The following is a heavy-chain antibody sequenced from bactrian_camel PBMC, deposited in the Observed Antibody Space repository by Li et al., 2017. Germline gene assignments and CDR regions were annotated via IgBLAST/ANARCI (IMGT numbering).Heavy chain of an antibody. CDR1: GFTFSSYR. V-gene: IGHV3S40*01. D-gene: IGHD1*01. CDR3: AADDGRYTWAFGY. J-gene: IGHJ6*01. CDR2: ISWNGDNL. Sequence: VQLVESGGGLVQPGGSLRLSCAASGFTFSSYRMSWVRQAPGKEREGVSCISWNGDNLYYIDSVKGRFTISRDNAKKTVYLEMISLKPEDTAMYYCAADDGRYTWAFGYWGQGTQVTVS.